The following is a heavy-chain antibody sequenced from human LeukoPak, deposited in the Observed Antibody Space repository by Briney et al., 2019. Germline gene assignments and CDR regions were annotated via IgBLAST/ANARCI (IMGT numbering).Heavy chain of an antibody. D-gene: IGHD3-10*01. J-gene: IGHJ4*02. CDR1: GFTFSNYW. Sequence: PGGSLRLSCAASGFTFSNYWMHWVRHAPGKGLVWVSRINSDGSSTTYADSVKGRFTISRDNAKNTLYLQMNSLRAEDTAVYFCATREGAGTYLNYWGQGTLVTVSS. CDR2: INSDGSST. V-gene: IGHV3-74*01. CDR3: ATREGAGTYLNY.